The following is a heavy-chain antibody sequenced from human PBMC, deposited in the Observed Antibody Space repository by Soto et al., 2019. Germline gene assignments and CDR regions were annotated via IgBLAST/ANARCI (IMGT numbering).Heavy chain of an antibody. Sequence: PSETLSLTCAVYGGSFRGYYWSWIRQPPGKGLEWIGEINHSGTTNYNPSLKSRVTMSVDTTKNQFSLKLSSVTAADTAVYYCAREGYSSGYYYYYGMDVWGQVTTVTVSS. CDR1: GGSFRGYY. CDR3: AREGYSSGYYYYYGMDV. V-gene: IGHV4-34*01. J-gene: IGHJ6*02. D-gene: IGHD3-22*01. CDR2: INHSGTT.